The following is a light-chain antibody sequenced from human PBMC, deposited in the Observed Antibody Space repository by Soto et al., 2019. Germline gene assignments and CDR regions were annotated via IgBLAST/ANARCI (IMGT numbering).Light chain of an antibody. Sequence: EIVLTQSPATLSLSPGETATLSCGASQSVSSNYLAWYQQQPGLATMLLIYDAFSRATGIPDMFSGSGSGTDFTLTINSLEPEDFAVYYWQQYVLLPTFGQGTKVEIK. CDR3: QQYVLLPT. V-gene: IGKV3D-20*01. CDR1: QSVSSNY. CDR2: DAF. J-gene: IGKJ1*01.